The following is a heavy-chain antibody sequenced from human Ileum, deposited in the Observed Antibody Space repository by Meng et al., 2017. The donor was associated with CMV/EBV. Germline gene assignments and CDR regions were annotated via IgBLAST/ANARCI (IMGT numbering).Heavy chain of an antibody. J-gene: IGHJ4*02. Sequence: EVRLVESGGGLVQPGGSLRLSCAASGFSFSTYWMYWVRQEPGKGLLWVSRITDDGSTNYADSVKGRFTISRDNAKNTLYLQMNSLRAEDTAVYYCTGLDYWGQGTLVTVSS. CDR3: TGLDY. CDR1: GFSFSTYW. CDR2: ITDDGST. V-gene: IGHV3-74*01.